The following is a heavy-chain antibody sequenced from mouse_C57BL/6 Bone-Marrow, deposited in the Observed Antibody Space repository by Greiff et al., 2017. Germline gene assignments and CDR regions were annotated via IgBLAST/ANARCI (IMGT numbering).Heavy chain of an antibody. D-gene: IGHD2-12*01. CDR2: IYPGDGDT. V-gene: IGHV1-80*01. J-gene: IGHJ3*01. Sequence: QVQLQQSGAELVKPGASVKISCKASGYAFSSYWMNWVKQRPGKGLEWIGQIYPGDGDTNYNGKFQGKATLTADKSSSTAYMQLSSLTSEDSAVYFCARGGYSPWFAYWGQGTLVTVAA. CDR3: ARGGYSPWFAY. CDR1: GYAFSSYW.